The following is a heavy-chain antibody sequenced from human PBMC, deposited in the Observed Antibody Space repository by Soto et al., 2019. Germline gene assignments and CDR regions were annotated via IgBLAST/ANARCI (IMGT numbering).Heavy chain of an antibody. CDR2: ISSSSSYI. CDR1: GFTFSSYS. Sequence: GGSLRLSCAASGFTFSSYSMNWVRQAPGKGLEWVSSISSSSSYIYYADSVKGRFTISRDNAKNSLYLQMNSLRAEDTAVYYCARGGEYYDILTGYRRPYYYYGMDVWGQGTTVTVSS. V-gene: IGHV3-21*01. J-gene: IGHJ6*02. D-gene: IGHD3-9*01. CDR3: ARGGEYYDILTGYRRPYYYYGMDV.